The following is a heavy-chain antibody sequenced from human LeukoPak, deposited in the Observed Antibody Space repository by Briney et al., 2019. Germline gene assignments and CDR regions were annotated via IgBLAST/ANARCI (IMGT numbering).Heavy chain of an antibody. CDR2: IIPIFGTA. V-gene: IGHV1-69*13. CDR3: ARDYGDYVFDY. CDR1: GGTFTSYA. J-gene: IGHJ4*02. Sequence: SVKVSCKASGGTFTSYAISWVRHAPGQGLEWMGGIIPIFGTANYAQKFQGRVTITADESTSTAYMELSSLRSEDTAVYYCARDYGDYVFDYWGQGTLVTVSS. D-gene: IGHD4-17*01.